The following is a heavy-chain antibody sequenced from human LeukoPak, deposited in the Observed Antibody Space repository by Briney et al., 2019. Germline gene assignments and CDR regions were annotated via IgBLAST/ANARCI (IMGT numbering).Heavy chain of an antibody. V-gene: IGHV3-23*01. CDR2: ISGSGGST. CDR1: GFTFSTYA. D-gene: IGHD2-21*02. CDR3: ASRASCGGDCYQFDY. Sequence: GGTLRLSCAASGFTFSTYAMSWVRQAPGKGLEWVSGISGSGGSTYYADSVKGRFTISRDNSKNSLYLQMNSLRAEDTAVYYCASRASCGGDCYQFDYWGQGTLVTVSS. J-gene: IGHJ4*02.